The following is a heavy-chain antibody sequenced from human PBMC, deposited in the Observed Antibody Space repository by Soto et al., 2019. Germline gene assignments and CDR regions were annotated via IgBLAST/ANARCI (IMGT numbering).Heavy chain of an antibody. CDR3: ATLLLAYCGGDRPMADY. J-gene: IGHJ4*02. V-gene: IGHV1-69*02. CDR2: IIPILGIA. CDR1: GGTFSSYT. D-gene: IGHD2-21*02. Sequence: QVQLVQSGAEVKKPGSSVKVSCKASGGTFSSYTISWVRQAPGQGLEWMGRIIPILGIANYAQKFQGRVTITADKSTSTHYMELSSLRSEDTAVYYCATLLLAYCGGDRPMADYWGQGTLVTVSS.